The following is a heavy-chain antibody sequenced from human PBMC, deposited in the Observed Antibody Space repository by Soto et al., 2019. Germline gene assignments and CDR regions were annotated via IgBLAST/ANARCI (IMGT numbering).Heavy chain of an antibody. D-gene: IGHD3-22*01. CDR2: ISSSGSTI. Sequence: GGSLRLSCAASGFTFITYSMNWVRQAPGKGLEWVSYISSSGSTIYYADSVKGRFTISRDNAKNSLYLQMNSLRAEDTAVYYCARDWADYYDSSGYWKNWGQGTLVTVSS. CDR3: ARDWADYYDSSGYWKN. CDR1: GFTFITYS. V-gene: IGHV3-48*04. J-gene: IGHJ4*02.